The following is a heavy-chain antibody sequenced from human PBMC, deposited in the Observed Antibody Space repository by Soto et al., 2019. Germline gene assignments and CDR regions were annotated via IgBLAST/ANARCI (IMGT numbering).Heavy chain of an antibody. CDR3: TTEGYYDILTGYYQDLDY. D-gene: IGHD3-9*01. Sequence: GGSLRLSCAASGFTFSNAWMSWVRQAPGKGLEWVGRIKSKTDGGTTDYAAPVKGRFTISRDDSKNTLYLQMNSLKTEDTAVYYCTTEGYYDILTGYYQDLDYWGQGTLVTVSS. J-gene: IGHJ4*02. CDR1: GFTFSNAW. V-gene: IGHV3-15*01. CDR2: IKSKTDGGTT.